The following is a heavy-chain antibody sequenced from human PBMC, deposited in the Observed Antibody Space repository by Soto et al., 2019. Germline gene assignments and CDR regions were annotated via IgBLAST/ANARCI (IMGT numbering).Heavy chain of an antibody. J-gene: IGHJ6*02. V-gene: IGHV3-30-3*01. CDR2: ISYDGSNK. CDR1: GFTFSSYA. D-gene: IGHD2-2*01. Sequence: PGGSLRVSCAASGFTFSSYAMHWVRQAPGKGLEWVAVISYDGSNKYYADSVKGRFTISRDNSKNTLYLQMNSLRAEDTAVYYCARDLLVPAADYYYYGMDVWGQGTTVTVSS. CDR3: ARDLLVPAADYYYYGMDV.